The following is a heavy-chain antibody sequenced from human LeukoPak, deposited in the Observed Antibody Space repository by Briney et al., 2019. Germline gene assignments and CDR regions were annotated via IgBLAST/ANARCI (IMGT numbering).Heavy chain of an antibody. D-gene: IGHD3-22*01. V-gene: IGHV4-59*01. CDR3: ARGSGDSSGSDAFDI. J-gene: IGHJ3*02. Sequence: KASETLSLTCTVSGGSISSYYWSWIRQPPGKGLEWIGYIYYSGSTNYNPSLKSRVTISVDTSKNQFSLKLSSVTAADTAVYYCARGSGDSSGSDAFDIWGQGTMVTVSS. CDR2: IYYSGST. CDR1: GGSISSYY.